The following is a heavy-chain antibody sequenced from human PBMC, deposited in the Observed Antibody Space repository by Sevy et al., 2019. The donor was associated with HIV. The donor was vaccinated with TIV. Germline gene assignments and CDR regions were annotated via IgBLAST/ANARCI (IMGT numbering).Heavy chain of an antibody. CDR3: ASGITIFESSYFDY. V-gene: IGHV3-23*01. CDR2: ISGSGGST. J-gene: IGHJ4*02. Sequence: GGSLRLSCAASGFTFSSYAMSWVRQAPGKGLEWVSAISGSGGSTYYADSVKGRFTISRDNSKNTLYLQMNSLRAGDTAVYYCASGITIFESSYFDYWGQGTLVTVSS. CDR1: GFTFSSYA. D-gene: IGHD3-3*01.